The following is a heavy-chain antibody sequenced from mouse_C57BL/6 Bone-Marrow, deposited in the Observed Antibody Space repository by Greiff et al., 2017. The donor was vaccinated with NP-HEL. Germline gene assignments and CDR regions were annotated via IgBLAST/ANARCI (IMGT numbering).Heavy chain of an antibody. J-gene: IGHJ2*01. CDR3: AHLYGSNRYYFGC. CDR1: GYTFTSYT. Sequence: QVQLKQSGAELARPGASVKMSCKASGYTFTSYTMHWVKQRPGQGLEWIGYINPSSGYTKYNQKFKDKATLTADKSSSTAYMQLSSLTSEDSAGYYCAHLYGSNRYYFGCWGQGTTLPVSS. V-gene: IGHV1-4*01. CDR2: INPSSGYT. D-gene: IGHD1-1*01.